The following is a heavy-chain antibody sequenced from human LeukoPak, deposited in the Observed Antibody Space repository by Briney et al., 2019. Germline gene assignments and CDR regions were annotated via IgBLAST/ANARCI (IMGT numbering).Heavy chain of an antibody. CDR1: GFTFSSYG. V-gene: IGHV3-33*01. D-gene: IGHD5-18*01. Sequence: AGGSLRLSCAASGFTFSSYGMHWVRQAPGKGLEWAAVIWYDGSNKYYADSVKGRFTISRDNSKNTLYLQMNSLRAEDTAVYYCATVDTADYWGQGTLVTVSS. CDR3: ATVDTADY. J-gene: IGHJ4*02. CDR2: IWYDGSNK.